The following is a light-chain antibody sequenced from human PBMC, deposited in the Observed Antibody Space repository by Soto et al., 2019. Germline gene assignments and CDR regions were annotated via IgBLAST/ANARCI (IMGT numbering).Light chain of an antibody. CDR1: QGIGDT. J-gene: IGKJ4*01. CDR2: DTS. V-gene: IGKV3-15*01. Sequence: EIVISQSPATLSVPPGEGATLSCRASQGIGDTLAWYQQKPGQTPRLLIYDTSIRATGVPARFSGSRSGAEFTLTINSLQSEDFAVYYCQQYSNWPLTFGGGTKVDVK. CDR3: QQYSNWPLT.